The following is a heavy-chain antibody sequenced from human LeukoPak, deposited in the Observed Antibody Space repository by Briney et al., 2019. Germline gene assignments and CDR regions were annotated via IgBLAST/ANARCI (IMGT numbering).Heavy chain of an antibody. CDR1: GGSISSSSYY. CDR2: IYYSGGA. V-gene: IGHV4-39*07. D-gene: IGHD1-26*01. Sequence: SETLSLTCTVSGGSISSSSYYWGWIRQPPGKGLEWIGSIYYSGGAYYNPSLKSRVTISVDTSKNQFSLKLRSVTAADTAVYYCAGVDSGSYNWFDSWGQGTLVTVSS. J-gene: IGHJ5*01. CDR3: AGVDSGSYNWFDS.